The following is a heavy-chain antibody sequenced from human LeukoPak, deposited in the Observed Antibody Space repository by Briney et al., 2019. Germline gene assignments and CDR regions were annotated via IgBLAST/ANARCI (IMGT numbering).Heavy chain of an antibody. V-gene: IGHV4-4*07. Sequence: SETLSITCTVSGGSISSYYWSWIRQPAGKGLEWIGRIYTSGSTNYNPSLKSRVTMSVDTSKNQFSLKLSSVTAADTAVYYCARGFPPYDYVWGSYRLYYFDYWGQGTLVTVSS. CDR3: ARGFPPYDYVWGSYRLYYFDY. J-gene: IGHJ4*02. CDR1: GGSISSYY. D-gene: IGHD3-16*02. CDR2: IYTSGST.